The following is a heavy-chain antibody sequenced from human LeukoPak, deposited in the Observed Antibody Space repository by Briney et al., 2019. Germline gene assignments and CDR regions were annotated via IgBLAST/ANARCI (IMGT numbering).Heavy chain of an antibody. CDR2: ISSSSSYI. D-gene: IGHD3-10*01. J-gene: IGHJ5*02. CDR1: GFTFSTYT. CDR3: AKDLMRDRWFGES. Sequence: GSLRLSCAASGFTFSTYTMNWVRQAPGKGLEWVSSISSSSSYIYYADSVKGRFTISRDNAKNSLYLQMNSLRVEDTAVYYCAKDLMRDRWFGESWGQGTLVTVSS. V-gene: IGHV3-21*01.